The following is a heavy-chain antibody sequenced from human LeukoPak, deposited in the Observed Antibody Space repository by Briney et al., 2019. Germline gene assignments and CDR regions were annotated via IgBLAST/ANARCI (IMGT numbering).Heavy chain of an antibody. D-gene: IGHD1-26*01. J-gene: IGHJ4*02. V-gene: IGHV3-9*03. CDR2: ISWNSGSI. CDR1: GFTFSSYA. Sequence: GGSLRLSCAASGFTFSSYAMHWVRQAPGKGLEWVSGISWNSGSIGYADSVKGRFTISRDNAKNSLYLQMNSLRAEDMALYYCAKAGHRGYFDYWGQGTLVTVSP. CDR3: AKAGHRGYFDY.